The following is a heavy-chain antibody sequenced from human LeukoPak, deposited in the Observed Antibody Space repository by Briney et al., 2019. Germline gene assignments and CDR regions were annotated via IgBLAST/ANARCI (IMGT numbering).Heavy chain of an antibody. V-gene: IGHV4-34*01. CDR2: INHSGST. J-gene: IGHJ5*02. CDR1: GGSFSGYY. Sequence: PSETLSHTCAVYGGSFSGYYWSWIRQPPGKGLEWIGEINHSGSTNYNPSLKSRVTISVDTSKNQFSLKLSSVTAADTAVYYCASTGNWFDPWGQGTLVTVSS. D-gene: IGHD4-17*01. CDR3: ASTGNWFDP.